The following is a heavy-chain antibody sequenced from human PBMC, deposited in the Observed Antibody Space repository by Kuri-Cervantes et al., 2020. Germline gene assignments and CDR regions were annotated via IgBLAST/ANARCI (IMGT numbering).Heavy chain of an antibody. CDR1: GGSISSSSYY. CDR3: ASMAEQSYYFDY. V-gene: IGHV4-39*07. D-gene: IGHD1/OR15-1a*01. Sequence: SETLSLTCTVSGGSISSSSYYWGWIRQPPGKGLEWIGSIYYSGSTYYNPSLKSRVTISVDTSKNQFSLKLSPVTAADTAVYYCASMAEQSYYFDYWGQGTLVTVSS. J-gene: IGHJ4*02. CDR2: IYYSGST.